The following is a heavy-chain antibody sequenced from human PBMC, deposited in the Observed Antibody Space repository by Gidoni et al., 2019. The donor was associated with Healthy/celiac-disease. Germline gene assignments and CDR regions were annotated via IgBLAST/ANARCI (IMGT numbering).Heavy chain of an antibody. CDR1: GYTFTSYA. CDR3: ARVSKSAAAAYYFDY. D-gene: IGHD6-13*01. Sequence: QVQLVQSGAEVKKPGASVKVSCKASGYTFTSYAMHWVRQAPGQRLEWMGWINAGNGNTKYSQKFQGRVTITRDTSASTAYMELSSLRSEDTAVYYCARVSKSAAAAYYFDYWGQGTLVTVSS. CDR2: INAGNGNT. J-gene: IGHJ4*02. V-gene: IGHV1-3*01.